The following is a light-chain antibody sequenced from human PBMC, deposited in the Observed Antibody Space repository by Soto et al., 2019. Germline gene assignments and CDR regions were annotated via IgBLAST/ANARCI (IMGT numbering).Light chain of an antibody. CDR1: QTISTY. V-gene: IGKV1-39*01. J-gene: IGKJ2*01. CDR3: QQSHGIPYT. CDR2: ATS. Sequence: DIQMTQSPSSLSASVGDRVTITFRASQTISTYLNWYQQKPGKAPKLLIYATSSLQSGVPSRFSASGSGTDFTLTISSLQPEDFAIYYCQQSHGIPYTFGQGTKLEIK.